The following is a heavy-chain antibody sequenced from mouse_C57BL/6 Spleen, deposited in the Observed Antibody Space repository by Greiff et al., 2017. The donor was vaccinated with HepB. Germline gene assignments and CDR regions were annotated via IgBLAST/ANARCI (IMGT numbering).Heavy chain of an antibody. CDR3: ARRTTEGFAY. V-gene: IGHV1-50*01. D-gene: IGHD1-1*01. CDR2: IDPSDSYT. CDR1: GYTFTSYW. J-gene: IGHJ3*01. Sequence: VQLQQPGAELVKPGASVKLSCKASGYTFTSYWMQWVKQRPGQGLEWIGEIDPSDSYTNYNQKFKGKATLTVDTSSSTAYMQLSSLTSEDSAVYYCARRTTEGFAYWGQGTLVTVSA.